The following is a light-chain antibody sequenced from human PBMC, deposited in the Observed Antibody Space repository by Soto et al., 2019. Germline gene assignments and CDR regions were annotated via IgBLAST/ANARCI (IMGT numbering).Light chain of an antibody. J-gene: IGLJ1*01. V-gene: IGLV2-14*01. CDR2: EVT. CDR1: SSDVGGYDY. CDR3: SSHTSGSTRV. Sequence: QSVLTQPASVSGSPGQSIAISCTGTSSDVGGYDYVSWYQQHPDKAPKLMIYEVTKRPSGVSNRFSGSKSANTVSLTISGLQPEDEADYYCSSHTSGSTRVFGSGTKVTVL.